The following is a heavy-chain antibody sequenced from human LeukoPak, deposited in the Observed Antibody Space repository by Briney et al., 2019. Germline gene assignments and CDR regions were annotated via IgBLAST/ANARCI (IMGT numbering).Heavy chain of an antibody. J-gene: IGHJ4*02. D-gene: IGHD5-18*01. Sequence: KPSETLSLTCTVSGGSISSSSYYWGWIRQPPGKGLEWIGSIYYSGSTYYNPSLKSRVTISVDTSKNQFSLKLSSVTAADTAVYYCARRDRAMVSFDYWGQGALVTVSP. CDR3: ARRDRAMVSFDY. CDR2: IYYSGST. V-gene: IGHV4-39*01. CDR1: GGSISSSSYY.